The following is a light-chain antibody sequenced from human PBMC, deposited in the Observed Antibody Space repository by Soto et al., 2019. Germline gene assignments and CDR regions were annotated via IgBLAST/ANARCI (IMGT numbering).Light chain of an antibody. J-gene: IGLJ1*01. CDR2: EVS. V-gene: IGLV2-8*01. CDR3: SSYAGNNIHYV. CDR1: STDVGGYNY. Sequence: QSVLTQPPSASGSAGQSVTIFCTGTSTDVGGYNYVSWYQQHPGKAPKLMIYEVSKRPSGVPDRFSGSKSGNTASLTVSGLQAEDEADYYCSSYAGNNIHYVFGTGTKVTVL.